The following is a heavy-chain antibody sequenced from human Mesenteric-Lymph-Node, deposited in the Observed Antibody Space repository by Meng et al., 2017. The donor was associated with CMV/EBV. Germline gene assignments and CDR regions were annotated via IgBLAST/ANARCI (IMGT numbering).Heavy chain of an antibody. Sequence: YGGSFSGYYWSWIRQPPGKGLEWIGEINHSGSTNYNPSLKSRVTISVDTFKNQFSLKLSSVTAADTAVYYCARGRGYCSGGSCYWFDPWGQGTLVTVSS. D-gene: IGHD2-15*01. CDR3: ARGRGYCSGGSCYWFDP. J-gene: IGHJ5*02. CDR1: GGSFSGYY. CDR2: INHSGST. V-gene: IGHV4-34*01.